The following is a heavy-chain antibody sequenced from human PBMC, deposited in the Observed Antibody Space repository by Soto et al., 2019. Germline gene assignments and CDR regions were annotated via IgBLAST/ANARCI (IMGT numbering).Heavy chain of an antibody. J-gene: IGHJ4*02. CDR3: AQRRPGNFHC. CDR1: GYSLSTSAVA. CDR2: IYWDDDK. Sequence: QITLKESGPTLVKPTQTLTLTCTFSGYSLSTSAVAVSRLRQPPGKALEWLTLIYWDDDKRNSPSLTNRLTITKDTSKYQVVLTISNMYPLDTATYFCAQRRPGNFHCWGQGTLVTVSS. V-gene: IGHV2-5*02. D-gene: IGHD6-13*01.